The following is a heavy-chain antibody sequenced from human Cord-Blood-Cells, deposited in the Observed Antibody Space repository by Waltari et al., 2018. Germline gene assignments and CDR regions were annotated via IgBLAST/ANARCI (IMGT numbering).Heavy chain of an antibody. Sequence: QVQLVQSGAEVKKPGASVKVSCKVSGYTLPELSMPWVRQAPGKGLEWMGGFDPEDGETIYAQKFQGRVTMTEDTSTDTAYMELSSLRSEDTAVYYCATDRRDGYNYGDAFDIWGQGTMVTVSS. CDR1: GYTLPELS. D-gene: IGHD5-12*01. CDR3: ATDRRDGYNYGDAFDI. V-gene: IGHV1-24*01. CDR2: FDPEDGET. J-gene: IGHJ3*02.